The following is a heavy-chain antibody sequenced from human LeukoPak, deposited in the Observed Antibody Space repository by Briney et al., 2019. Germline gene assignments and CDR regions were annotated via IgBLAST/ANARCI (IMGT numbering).Heavy chain of an antibody. CDR2: IYYSGYT. Sequence: SETLSLTCTVSGGSISSYYWSWIRQPPGKGLEWIGCIYYSGYTNYKSSLKSRVTISVDTSKNQFPLKLSSVTAADTAVYYCAREELVLGFDPWGQGTLVTVSS. V-gene: IGHV4-59*12. CDR1: GGSISSYY. CDR3: AREELVLGFDP. D-gene: IGHD6-13*01. J-gene: IGHJ5*02.